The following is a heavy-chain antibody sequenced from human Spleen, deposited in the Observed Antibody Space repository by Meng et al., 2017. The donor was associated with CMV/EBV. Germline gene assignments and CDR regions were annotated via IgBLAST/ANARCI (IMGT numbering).Heavy chain of an antibody. CDR2: MYYSGST. J-gene: IGHJ4*02. Sequence: GSLRLSCTVSGVSISSNSYYWGWIRQSPGKGLEWIGSMYYSGSTQYNPSLKSRVTISVDTSKNHFSLKLSSVTAADTAVYYGARGEVGYCSTTSCFPYLDHWGQGTLVTVSS. CDR1: GVSISSNSYY. CDR3: ARGEVGYCSTTSCFPYLDH. D-gene: IGHD2-2*01. V-gene: IGHV4-39*07.